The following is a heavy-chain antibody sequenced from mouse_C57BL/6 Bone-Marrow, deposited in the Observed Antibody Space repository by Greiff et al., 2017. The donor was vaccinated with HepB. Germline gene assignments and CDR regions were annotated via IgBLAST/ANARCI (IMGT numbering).Heavy chain of an antibody. J-gene: IGHJ2*01. CDR1: GYTFTDYE. Sequence: VQGVESGAELVRPGASVTLSCKASGYTFTDYEMHWVKQTPVHGLEWIGAIDPETGGTAYNQKFKGKAILTADKSSSTAYMELRSLTSEDSAVYYCTRSYYYGSSYLDYWGQGTTLTVSS. D-gene: IGHD1-1*01. CDR3: TRSYYYGSSYLDY. CDR2: IDPETGGT. V-gene: IGHV1-15*01.